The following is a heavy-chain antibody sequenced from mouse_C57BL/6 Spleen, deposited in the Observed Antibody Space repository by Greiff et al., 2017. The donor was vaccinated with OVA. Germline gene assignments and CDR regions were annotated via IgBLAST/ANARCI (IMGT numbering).Heavy chain of an antibody. V-gene: IGHV5-17*01. Sequence: EVKLVESGGGLAKPGGSLKLSCAASGFTFSDYGMHWVRQAPEKGLEWVAYISSGSSTIYYADTVKGRFTISRDNAKNTLFLQMTSLRSEDTAMYYCARDPYGNQYFDVWGTGTTVTVSS. J-gene: IGHJ1*03. CDR2: ISSGSSTI. D-gene: IGHD2-1*01. CDR1: GFTFSDYG. CDR3: ARDPYGNQYFDV.